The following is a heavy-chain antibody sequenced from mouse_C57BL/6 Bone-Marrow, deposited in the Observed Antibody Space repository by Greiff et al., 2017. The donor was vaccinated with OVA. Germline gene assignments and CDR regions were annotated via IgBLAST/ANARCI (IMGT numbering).Heavy chain of an antibody. D-gene: IGHD1-1*01. V-gene: IGHV5-12*01. CDR2: ISNGGGST. J-gene: IGHJ2*01. CDR1: GFTFSDYY. Sequence: EVKLVESGGGLVQPGGSLKLSCAASGFTFSDYYMYWVRQTPEKRLEWVAYISNGGGSTYYPDTVKGRFTISRDNAKNTLYLQMSRLKSEDTAMYYCARLDYYGSSWDYWGQGTTLTVSS. CDR3: ARLDYYGSSWDY.